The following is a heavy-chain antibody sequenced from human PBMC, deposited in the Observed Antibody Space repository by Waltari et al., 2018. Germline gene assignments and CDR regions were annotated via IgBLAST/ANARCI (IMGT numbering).Heavy chain of an antibody. D-gene: IGHD3-22*01. CDR2: IYYSGST. CDR1: GGSISSSSYY. J-gene: IGHJ4*02. V-gene: IGHV4-39*07. Sequence: QLQLQESGPGLVKPSETLSLTCTVSGGSISSSSYYWGWIRQPPGKGLEWIGSIYYSGSTYYADSVKGRFTISRDNSKNTLYLQMNSLRAEDTAVYYCAKDSAYYYDSSEDYWGQGTLVTVSS. CDR3: AKDSAYYYDSSEDY.